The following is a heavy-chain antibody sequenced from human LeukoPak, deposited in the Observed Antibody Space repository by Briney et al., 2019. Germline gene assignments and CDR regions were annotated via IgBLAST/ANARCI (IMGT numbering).Heavy chain of an antibody. CDR3: ASHQEGPPGVSGMDV. J-gene: IGHJ6*02. CDR2: IYSGGST. D-gene: IGHD2-21*01. CDR1: GFTVSSNY. V-gene: IGHV3-66*04. Sequence: PGGSLRLSCAASGFTVSSNYMSWVRQAPGKGLEWVSVIYSGGSTYYADSVKGRFTISRDNSKNTLYLQMNSLRAEDTAVYYCASHQEGPPGVSGMDVWGQGTTVTVSS.